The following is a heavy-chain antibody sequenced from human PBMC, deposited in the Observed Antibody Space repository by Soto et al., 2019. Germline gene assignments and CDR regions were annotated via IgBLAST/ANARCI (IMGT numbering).Heavy chain of an antibody. J-gene: IGHJ6*02. CDR2: IYYSGST. Sequence: SETLSLTCTVSGGSISSGDYYWSWIRQPPGKGLEWIGYIYYSGSTYYNPSLKSRVTISVDTSKNQFSLKLSSVTAADTAVYYCARDPVTTSLYYYYGMDVWGQGTTVTVSS. CDR3: ARDPVTTSLYYYYGMDV. D-gene: IGHD4-17*01. V-gene: IGHV4-30-4*01. CDR1: GGSISSGDYY.